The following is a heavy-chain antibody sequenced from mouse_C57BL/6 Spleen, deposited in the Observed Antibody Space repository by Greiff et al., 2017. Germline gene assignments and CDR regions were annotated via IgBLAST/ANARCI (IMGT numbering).Heavy chain of an antibody. CDR3: ARGDFRDAMDY. J-gene: IGHJ4*01. D-gene: IGHD3-3*01. CDR1: GYTFTSYG. V-gene: IGHV1-81*01. Sequence: VQLQESGAELARPGASVKLSCKASGYTFTSYGISWVKQRTGQGLEWIGEIYPRSGNTYSNEKFKGKATLTADKSSSTAYMELRSLTSEVSAVYCCARGDFRDAMDYWGQGTSVTVSS. CDR2: IYPRSGNT.